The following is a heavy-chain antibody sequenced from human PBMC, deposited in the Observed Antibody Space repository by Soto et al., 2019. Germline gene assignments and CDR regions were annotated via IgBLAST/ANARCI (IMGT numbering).Heavy chain of an antibody. D-gene: IGHD3-16*01. CDR1: GFTFRSYV. Sequence: QVQLVESGGGVVQPGMSLRLSCVGSGFTFRSYVIHWVRQAPGKGLEWGALTSYDGSNKDYGDSVKGRFTISRDNSRNTVDLQMDSLRREDTALYYCARWGTTGGLDVWGQGTLVSVSS. V-gene: IGHV3-33*05. CDR3: ARWGTTGGLDV. CDR2: TSYDGSNK. J-gene: IGHJ1*01.